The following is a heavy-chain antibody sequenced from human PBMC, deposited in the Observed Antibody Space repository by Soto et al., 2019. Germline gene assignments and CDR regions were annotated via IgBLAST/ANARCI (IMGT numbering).Heavy chain of an antibody. V-gene: IGHV3-53*01. Sequence: GGSLRLSCAASGFTVSSNYMSWVRQAPGKGLEWVSVIYSGGSTYYADSVKGRFTMSRDNAKNTAFLQMNSLRAEDTAVYYCVQGYGGLDGWGPGTLLTVFS. CDR3: VQGYGGLDG. CDR1: GFTVSSNY. D-gene: IGHD5-18*01. CDR2: IYSGGST. J-gene: IGHJ4*02.